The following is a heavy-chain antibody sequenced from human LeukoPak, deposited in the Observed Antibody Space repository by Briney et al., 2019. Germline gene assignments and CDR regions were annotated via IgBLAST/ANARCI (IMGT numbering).Heavy chain of an antibody. V-gene: IGHV1-8*02. CDR1: GGTFSSYA. D-gene: IGHD2-21*02. CDR3: ARTPPKGDIDY. J-gene: IGHJ4*02. CDR2: MSASSGNT. Sequence: GASVKVSCKASGGTFSSYAISWVRQATGQGLKWLGWMSASSGNTGYAQKFQGRVSMTRATSISTAYLELTSLTFDDTAVYYCARTPPKGDIDYWGQGTLVTVSS.